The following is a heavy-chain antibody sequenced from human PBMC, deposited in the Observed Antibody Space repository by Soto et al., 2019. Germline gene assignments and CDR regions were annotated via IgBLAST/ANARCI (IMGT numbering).Heavy chain of an antibody. D-gene: IGHD5-12*01. CDR3: AHRMVPPTTGDYFDS. CDR2: IYWDGDK. J-gene: IGHJ4*02. CDR1: GFSLSTINRVG. V-gene: IGHV2-5*02. Sequence: QITLKESGPTLVKPTETLTLTCTFSGFSLSTINRVGVGWIRQPPGKALEWLAIIYWDGDKRYNPTLESRLTPTEDISRTQVVLTMTNMDPVDTATYYCAHRMVPPTTGDYFDSWGQGILVTVST.